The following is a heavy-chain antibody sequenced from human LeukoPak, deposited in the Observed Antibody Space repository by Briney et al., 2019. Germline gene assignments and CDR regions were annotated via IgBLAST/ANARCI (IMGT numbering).Heavy chain of an antibody. V-gene: IGHV4-4*07. J-gene: IGHJ4*02. Sequence: SETLSLTCSVSGGSISSYYWSWIRQPAGKGLEWIGRIYTSGSTNYNPSLKSRVTMSVDTSTNQFSPKLSSVTAAYTAVYYCAKDLRWSNYFDYWGQGTLVTVSS. CDR3: AKDLRWSNYFDY. D-gene: IGHD2-15*01. CDR2: IYTSGST. CDR1: GGSISSYY.